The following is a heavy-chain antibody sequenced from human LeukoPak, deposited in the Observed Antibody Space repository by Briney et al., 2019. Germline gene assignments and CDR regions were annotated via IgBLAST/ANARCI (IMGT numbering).Heavy chain of an antibody. CDR1: GFTLSSNY. CDR2: IYIGGST. D-gene: IGHD3-16*01. CDR3: AREISRFGI. Sequence: PGGSLRLFCAASGFTLSSNYMRWVRQASGKGLEWVSSIYIGGSTYYADSVKGRFTISRDNPNNTLYLQMHSLRAEDTTVYYCAREISRFGIWGQGTLVTVSS. J-gene: IGHJ4*02. V-gene: IGHV3-66*01.